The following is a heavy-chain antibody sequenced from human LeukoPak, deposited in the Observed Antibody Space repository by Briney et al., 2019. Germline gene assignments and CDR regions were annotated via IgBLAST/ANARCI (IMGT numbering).Heavy chain of an antibody. D-gene: IGHD1-26*01. J-gene: IGHJ5*02. CDR3: ARVGYSGSFRSFDP. CDR1: GGSISSYY. CDR2: IYYSGTT. V-gene: IGHV4-59*01. Sequence: SETLSLTCTVSGGSISSYYWSWIRQPPGKGLEWIGYIYYSGTTIYNSSLKSRVTISVDASKDQFSLKLSSVTAADTAVYYCARVGYSGSFRSFDPWGQGTLVTVSS.